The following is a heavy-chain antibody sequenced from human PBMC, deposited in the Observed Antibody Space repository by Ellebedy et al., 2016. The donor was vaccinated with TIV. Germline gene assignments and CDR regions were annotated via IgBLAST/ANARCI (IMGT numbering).Heavy chain of an antibody. CDR2: IYSSGSG. Sequence: MPSETLSLTCTVSGVSISGYNWSWIRQPTGQGLESIGYIYSSGSGEYNPSLKSRVTMSVDTSRGYFSLRLNSVTAADTAVYYCARSGGWYTPYDYWGQGTLVTVSS. CDR3: ARSGGWYTPYDY. D-gene: IGHD6-19*01. CDR1: GVSISGYN. J-gene: IGHJ4*02. V-gene: IGHV4-59*01.